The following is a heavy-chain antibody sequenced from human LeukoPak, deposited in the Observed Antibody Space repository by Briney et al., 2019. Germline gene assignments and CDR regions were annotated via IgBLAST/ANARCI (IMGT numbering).Heavy chain of an antibody. CDR1: GFTFSNSA. D-gene: IGHD6-19*01. V-gene: IGHV3-23*01. CDR2: LSASGITT. CDR3: AKGIYSSGWSYFDY. Sequence: PGGSLRLSCAASGFTFSNSAMSWVRQAPGKGREWVSTLSASGITTYYADSVEGRFTISRDNSKNTLYLQMNSLRAEDTAVYYCAKGIYSSGWSYFDYWGHGTLVTVSS. J-gene: IGHJ4*01.